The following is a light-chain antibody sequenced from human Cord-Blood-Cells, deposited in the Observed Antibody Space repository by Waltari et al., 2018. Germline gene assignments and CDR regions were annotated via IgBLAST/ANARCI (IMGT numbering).Light chain of an antibody. Sequence: QSVLTQPPSASGAPGQRVTISCPGSSPNIGAGYDVHWYQPLPGTAPKLLIYGNSNRPSGVPDRFSGSKSGTSASLAITGLQAEDEADYYCQSYDSSLSGSVVFGGGTKLTVL. CDR2: GNS. J-gene: IGLJ2*01. V-gene: IGLV1-40*01. CDR1: SPNIGAGYD. CDR3: QSYDSSLSGSVV.